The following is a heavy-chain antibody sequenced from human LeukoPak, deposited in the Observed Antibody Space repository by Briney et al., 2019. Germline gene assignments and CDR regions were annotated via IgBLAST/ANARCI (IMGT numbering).Heavy chain of an antibody. CDR3: ARDRSIAAAATFRSGMDV. V-gene: IGHV1-69*13. Sequence: SVKVSCKASGGTFSIYANSWVRQAPGQGLEWMGGIIPIFVTANSAQKFPARVTITAAQSTSTAYMELSSLRSEYTAVYYCARDRSIAAAATFRSGMDVCGQGTTFTVSS. D-gene: IGHD6-13*01. CDR1: GGTFSIYA. CDR2: IIPIFVTA. J-gene: IGHJ6*02.